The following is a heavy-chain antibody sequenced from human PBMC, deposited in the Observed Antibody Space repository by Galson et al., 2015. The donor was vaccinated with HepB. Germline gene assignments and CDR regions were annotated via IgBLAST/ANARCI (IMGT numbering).Heavy chain of an antibody. J-gene: IGHJ6*02. CDR2: INPSGGST. CDR1: GYTFTSYY. D-gene: IGHD6-13*01. V-gene: IGHV1-46*01. Sequence: SVKVSCKASGYTFTSYYMHWVRQAPGQGLEWMGIINPSGGSTSYAQKFQGRVTMTRDTSTSTVYMELSSLRSEDTAVYYCARGGAAGDYYYGMDVWGQGTTVTVSS. CDR3: ARGGAAGDYYYGMDV.